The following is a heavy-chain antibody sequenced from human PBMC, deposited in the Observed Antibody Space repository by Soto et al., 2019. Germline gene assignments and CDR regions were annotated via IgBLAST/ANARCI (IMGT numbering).Heavy chain of an antibody. V-gene: IGHV1-2*02. CDR3: AREQQWLVERNDAFDI. Sequence: QVQLVQSGAEVKKPGASVKVSCKASGYTFTGYYMHWVRQAPGQGLEWMGWINLNSGGTNYAQKFQGRVTMTRDTSISTAYMELSRLRSDDTAVYYCAREQQWLVERNDAFDIWGQGTMVTVSS. CDR2: INLNSGGT. CDR1: GYTFTGYY. J-gene: IGHJ3*02. D-gene: IGHD6-19*01.